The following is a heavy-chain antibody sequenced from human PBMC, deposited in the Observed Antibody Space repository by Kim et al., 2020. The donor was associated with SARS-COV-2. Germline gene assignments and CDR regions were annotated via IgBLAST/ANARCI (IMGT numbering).Heavy chain of an antibody. CDR2: INWNGGST. V-gene: IGHV3-20*04. Sequence: GGSLRLSCAASGFTFDDYGMSWVRQAPGKGLEWVSGINWNGGSTGYADSVKGRFTISRDNAKNSLYLQMNSLRAEDTALYYCARGGFSGPYDILTGYSYGMDVWGQGTTVTVSS. CDR3: ARGGFSGPYDILTGYSYGMDV. D-gene: IGHD3-9*01. J-gene: IGHJ6*02. CDR1: GFTFDDYG.